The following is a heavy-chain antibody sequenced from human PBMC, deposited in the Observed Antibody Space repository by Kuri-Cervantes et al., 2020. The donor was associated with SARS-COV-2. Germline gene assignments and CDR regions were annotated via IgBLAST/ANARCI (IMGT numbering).Heavy chain of an antibody. CDR1: GYTFTSYG. J-gene: IGHJ3*02. CDR3: ARPYCSSTSCYVFSPNDAFDI. D-gene: IGHD2-2*01. V-gene: IGHV1-18*01. CDR2: ISAYNGNT. Sequence: ASVKVSCKASGYTFTSYGISWVRQAPGQGLEWMGWISAYNGNTNYAQKLQGRVTMTTDTSTSTAYMELRSLRSDDTAIYYCARPYCSSTSCYVFSPNDAFDIWGQGTMVTVSS.